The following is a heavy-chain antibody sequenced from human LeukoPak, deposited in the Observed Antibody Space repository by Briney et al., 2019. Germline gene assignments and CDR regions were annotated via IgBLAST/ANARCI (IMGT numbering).Heavy chain of an antibody. Sequence: GGSLRLSCAASGFTFSNYDMNWVRQAPGKGLEWVSAISGSGASTFNADSVKGRFTISRDNSKNTLYLQMNSLRAEDTAVYYCAKDLSSGWYPYYFDFWGRGTLVTVSS. CDR3: AKDLSSGWYPYYFDF. CDR1: GFTFSNYD. J-gene: IGHJ4*02. D-gene: IGHD6-19*01. V-gene: IGHV3-23*01. CDR2: ISGSGAST.